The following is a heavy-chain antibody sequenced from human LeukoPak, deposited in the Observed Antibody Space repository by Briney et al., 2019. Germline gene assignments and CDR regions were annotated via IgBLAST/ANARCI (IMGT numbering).Heavy chain of an antibody. CDR2: ISSSSSTI. CDR3: ARRIDPLYGDAEWDMDV. CDR1: GFTFSGYS. V-gene: IGHV3-48*01. J-gene: IGHJ6*03. D-gene: IGHD4-17*01. Sequence: PGGSLRLSCAASGFTFSGYSMNWVRQAPGKGLEWVSYISSSSSTIYYADSVKGRFTISRDNAKNSLYLQMNSLRAEDTAVYYCARRIDPLYGDAEWDMDVWGKGTTVTVSS.